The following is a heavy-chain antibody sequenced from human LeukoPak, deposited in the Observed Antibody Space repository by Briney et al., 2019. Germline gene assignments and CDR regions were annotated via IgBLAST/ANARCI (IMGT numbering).Heavy chain of an antibody. CDR1: GFTFSSYG. CDR3: AKVGGRSGGGFDH. CDR2: ISYDGSNK. V-gene: IGHV3-30*18. J-gene: IGHJ4*02. Sequence: GGSLRLSCAASGFTFSSYGMHWVRQAPGKGLEWVAVISYDGSNKYYADSVKGRFTISRDNSKNSLYLQMNSLRAEDSAVYYCAKVGGRSGGGFDHWGQGTLVTVSS. D-gene: IGHD4-23*01.